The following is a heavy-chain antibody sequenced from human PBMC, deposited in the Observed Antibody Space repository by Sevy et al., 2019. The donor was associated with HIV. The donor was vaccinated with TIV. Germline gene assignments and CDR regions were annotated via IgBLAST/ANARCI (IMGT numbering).Heavy chain of an antibody. D-gene: IGHD2-15*01. CDR2: INHSGGT. V-gene: IGHV4-34*01. CDR3: ARHCTGSSCSHAFDI. Sequence: SETLSLTCAVYGGSFSGYYWSWIRQSPGKGLEWIGEINHSGGTNYNPSLKSRVTISADTSKNQFSLKLNSVTAADTAVYYCARHCTGSSCSHAFDIWGQGTMVTVSS. CDR1: GGSFSGYY. J-gene: IGHJ3*02.